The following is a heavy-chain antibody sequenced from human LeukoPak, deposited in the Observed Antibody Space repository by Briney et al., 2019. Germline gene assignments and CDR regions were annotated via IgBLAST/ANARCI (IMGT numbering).Heavy chain of an antibody. V-gene: IGHV4-39*01. CDR3: ARQDSSSWYSDY. CDR2: VYNSGST. CDR1: GGSISSRSYY. D-gene: IGHD6-13*01. Sequence: SETLSLTCTVSGGSISSRSYYWGWIRQPPGKGLEWIGSVYNSGSTFYNPSLESRVTISVDTSKNQFSLKLSSVTAADTAVYYCARQDSSSWYSDYWGQGTLVTVSS. J-gene: IGHJ4*02.